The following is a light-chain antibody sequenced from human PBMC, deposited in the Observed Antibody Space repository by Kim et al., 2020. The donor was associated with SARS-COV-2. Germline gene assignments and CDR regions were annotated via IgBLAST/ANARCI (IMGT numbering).Light chain of an antibody. V-gene: IGLV2-8*01. CDR3: NSYAGNNLWV. CDR2: EVT. CDR1: SSDVGGYNS. J-gene: IGLJ3*02. Sequence: QSALTQPPSASGSPGQSVTISCTGTSSDVGGYNSVSWYQQHPGKAPKLVIYEVTKRPAGVTDRFSASKSGNTASLTVSRLQSDDEADYYCNSYAGNNLWVFGGGTQLSVL.